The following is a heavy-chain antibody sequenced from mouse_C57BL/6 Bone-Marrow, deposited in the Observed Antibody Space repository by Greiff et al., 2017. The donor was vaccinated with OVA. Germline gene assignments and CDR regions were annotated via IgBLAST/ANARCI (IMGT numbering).Heavy chain of an antibody. J-gene: IGHJ4*01. V-gene: IGHV5-17*01. CDR2: ISSGSSTI. CDR3: ATLFITTGRGAMDY. D-gene: IGHD1-1*01. Sequence: EVKLMESGGGLVKPGGSLKLSCAASGFTFSDYGMHWVRQAPEKGLEWVAYISSGSSTIYYADTVKGRFTISSDNAKNTLFLQMTSLRSEDTAMYYCATLFITTGRGAMDYWGQGTSVTVSS. CDR1: GFTFSDYG.